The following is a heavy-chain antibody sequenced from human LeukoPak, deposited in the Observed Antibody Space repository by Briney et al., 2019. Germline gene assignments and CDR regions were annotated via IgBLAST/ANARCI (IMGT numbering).Heavy chain of an antibody. Sequence: PSETLSLTCTVSGGSIRSSYYYWGWIRQPPGKGLEWIGSIYYSGSTNYNPSLKSRVTISVDTSKNQFSLKLSSVTAADTAVYYCARGDSSGYYDYWGQGTLVTVSS. D-gene: IGHD3-22*01. CDR3: ARGDSSGYYDY. CDR2: IYYSGST. J-gene: IGHJ4*02. CDR1: GGSIRSSYYY. V-gene: IGHV4-39*07.